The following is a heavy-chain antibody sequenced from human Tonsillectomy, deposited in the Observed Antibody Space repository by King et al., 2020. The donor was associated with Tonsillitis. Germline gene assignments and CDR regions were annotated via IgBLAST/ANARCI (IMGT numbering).Heavy chain of an antibody. CDR1: GFTFSSYS. CDR2: ITSSSYYI. D-gene: IGHD4/OR15-4a*01. V-gene: IGHV3-21*01. J-gene: IGHJ4*02. CDR3: AWDSGALWCFDS. Sequence: VQLVESGGGLVKPGGSLRLSCAASGFTFSSYSMNWVRQAPGKGLEWVSSITSSSYYIYYADSVKGRFTVSRDNAKNSLYLQMNSLRAEDTAVYYCAWDSGALWCFDSWGQGTLVTVSS.